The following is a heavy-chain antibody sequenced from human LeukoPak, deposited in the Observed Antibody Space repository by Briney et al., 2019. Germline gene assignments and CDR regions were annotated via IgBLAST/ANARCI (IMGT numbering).Heavy chain of an antibody. CDR3: AKDRSYYGSGSYDY. D-gene: IGHD3-10*01. CDR2: ISGSGGNT. Sequence: PGGSLRLSCAASGFTFSSYAMSWVRQAPGKGLEWVSAISGSGGNTYYADSMKGRSTISRDNSRNTLYLQMNSLRAEDTAVYYCAKDRSYYGSGSYDYWGQGTLVTVSS. J-gene: IGHJ4*02. CDR1: GFTFSSYA. V-gene: IGHV3-23*01.